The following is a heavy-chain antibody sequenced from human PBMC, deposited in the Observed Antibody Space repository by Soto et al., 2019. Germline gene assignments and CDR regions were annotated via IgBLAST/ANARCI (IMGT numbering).Heavy chain of an antibody. J-gene: IGHJ4*02. D-gene: IGHD4-17*01. CDR3: ARHGSTVTLYFDY. CDR1: GGSISRSSYY. Sequence: QLQLQESGPGLVKPSETLSLTCTVSGGSISRSSYYWGWIRQPPGKGLEWIGSIYYSGSTYYNPSLKSRVTISVDTSKNQFSLTLSSVTAADTAVYYCARHGSTVTLYFDYWGQGTLVTVSS. V-gene: IGHV4-39*01. CDR2: IYYSGST.